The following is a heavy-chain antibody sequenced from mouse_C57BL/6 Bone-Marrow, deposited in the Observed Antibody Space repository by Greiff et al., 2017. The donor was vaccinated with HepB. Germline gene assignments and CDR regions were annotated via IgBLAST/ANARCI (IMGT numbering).Heavy chain of an antibody. CDR2: INPSSGYT. CDR1: GYTFTSYW. CDR3: ASVAGYYDGSSCEYFDV. Sequence: QVHVKQSGAELAKPGASVKLSCKASGYTFTSYWMHWVKQRPGQGLEWIGYINPSSGYTKYNQKFKDKATLTADKSSSTAYMLLSSQTYGDSAVYYCASVAGYYDGSSCEYFDVGGTGTTVTVSS. D-gene: IGHD1-1*01. J-gene: IGHJ1*03. V-gene: IGHV1-7*01.